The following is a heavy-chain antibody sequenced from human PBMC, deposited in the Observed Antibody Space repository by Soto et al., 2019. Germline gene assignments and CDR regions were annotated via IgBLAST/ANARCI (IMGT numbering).Heavy chain of an antibody. CDR1: GYNFISHS. CDR3: ARGAFCGGAPGCRDMDV. J-gene: IGHJ6*02. V-gene: IGHV1-18*03. Sequence: QIQLVQSGGEVKKPGASVKVSCKSSGYNFISHSITWVRQAPGQGLEWMGRISAYNGNTNHAQKFQGRLTMTTDTSTSTAYMELRSLRSDDMAVDYCARGAFCGGAPGCRDMDVWGQGTTVTVSS. CDR2: ISAYNGNT. D-gene: IGHD2-21*01.